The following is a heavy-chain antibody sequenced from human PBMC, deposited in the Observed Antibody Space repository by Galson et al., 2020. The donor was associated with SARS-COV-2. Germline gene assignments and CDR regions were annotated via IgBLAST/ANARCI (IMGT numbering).Heavy chain of an antibody. D-gene: IGHD2-2*02. CDR2: ICHSGST. V-gene: IGHV4-38-2*02. Sequence: SETLSLTCTVSGYSISSGDYWGWIRQPPGGGLEGIGSICHSGSTSYNQSPTRRVTITVDTSKNKFSLKLSSVTAADTAVYYCARECRGYCSSTSCHRTLFDYWGQGTLVTLSS. J-gene: IGHJ4*02. CDR3: ARECRGYCSSTSCHRTLFDY. CDR1: GYSISSGDY.